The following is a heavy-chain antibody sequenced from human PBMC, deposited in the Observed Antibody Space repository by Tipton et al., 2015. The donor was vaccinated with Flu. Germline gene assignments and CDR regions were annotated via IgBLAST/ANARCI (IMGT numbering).Heavy chain of an antibody. CDR1: GGSINSYY. Sequence: TLSLTCTVSGGSINSYYWSWIRQPPGKGLEWIGYIYYSGSTDYNPSLRSRVTILVDTSKNQFSLTLTSVTAADTAVYYCARRDYSNYVSDPKNWFDPWGQGTLVFVSS. CDR3: ARRDYSNYVSDPKNWFDP. CDR2: IYYSGST. J-gene: IGHJ5*02. V-gene: IGHV4-59*08. D-gene: IGHD4-11*01.